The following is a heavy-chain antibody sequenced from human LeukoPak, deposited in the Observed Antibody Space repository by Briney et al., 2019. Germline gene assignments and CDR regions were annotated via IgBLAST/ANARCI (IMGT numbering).Heavy chain of an antibody. D-gene: IGHD3-3*01. V-gene: IGHV3-23*01. J-gene: IGHJ4*02. CDR1: GFTFSNYN. CDR3: AKDGWVGTIFGVVIGLDY. Sequence: GGSLRLSCAASGFTFSNYNMNWVRQAPGKGLEWVSAISGSGGSTYYADSVKGRFTISRDNSKNTLYLQMNSLRAEDTAVYYCAKDGWVGTIFGVVIGLDYWGQGTLVTVSS. CDR2: ISGSGGST.